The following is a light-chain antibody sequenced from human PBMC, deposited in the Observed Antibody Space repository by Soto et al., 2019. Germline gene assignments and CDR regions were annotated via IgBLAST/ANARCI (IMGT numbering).Light chain of an antibody. CDR2: EVS. J-gene: IGLJ2*01. CDR1: SSDVGSYNL. Sequence: QSALTQPASVSGSPGQSITISCTGTSSDVGSYNLVSWYQQHPGKAPKLMIYEVSKRPSGVSNRFSGSKSGNTASLTISGLQAEDEADYYCCSYAGWGVFGGGTKLTVL. CDR3: CSYAGWGV. V-gene: IGLV2-23*02.